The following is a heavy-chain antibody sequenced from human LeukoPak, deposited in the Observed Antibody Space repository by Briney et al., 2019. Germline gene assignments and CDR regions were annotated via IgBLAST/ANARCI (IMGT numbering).Heavy chain of an antibody. CDR1: GYTFTKYA. Sequence: ASVKVSCKGSGYTFTKYAISWVRQAPGQGLEYMGWIDTNTGNPTYAQGFTGRFVFSLDTSVSTAYLQISSLKAEDSAIYFCANCYDSSGFFAYWGQGALVTVSS. V-gene: IGHV7-4-1*02. J-gene: IGHJ4*02. CDR2: IDTNTGNP. D-gene: IGHD3-22*01. CDR3: ANCYDSSGFFAY.